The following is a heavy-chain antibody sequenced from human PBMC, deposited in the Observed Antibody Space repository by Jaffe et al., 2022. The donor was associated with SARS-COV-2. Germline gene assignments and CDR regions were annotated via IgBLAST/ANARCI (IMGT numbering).Heavy chain of an antibody. D-gene: IGHD3-3*02. V-gene: IGHV2-5*01. J-gene: IGHJ5*02. CDR1: GFSLSTSGVG. Sequence: QITLKESGPTLVKPTQTLTLTCTFSGFSLSTSGVGVGWIRQPPGKALEWLALIYWNDDKRYSPSLKSRLTITKDTSKNQVVLTMTNMDPVDTATYYCAHSSQGHHFWSGYSNWFDPWGQGTLVTVSS. CDR3: AHSSQGHHFWSGYSNWFDP. CDR2: IYWNDDK.